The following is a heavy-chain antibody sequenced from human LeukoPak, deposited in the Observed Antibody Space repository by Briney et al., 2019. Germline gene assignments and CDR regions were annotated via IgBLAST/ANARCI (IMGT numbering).Heavy chain of an antibody. V-gene: IGHV1-8*02. CDR2: INPNSGNT. CDR1: GYTFTGYY. Sequence: AASVKVSCKASGYTFTGYYMHWVRQAPGQGLEWMGWINPNSGNTGYAQKFQGRVTMTRNTSISTAYMELSSLRSEDTAVYYCARGVMGTYYYYGMDVWGQGTTVTVSS. CDR3: ARGVMGTYYYYGMDV. J-gene: IGHJ6*02. D-gene: IGHD1-1*01.